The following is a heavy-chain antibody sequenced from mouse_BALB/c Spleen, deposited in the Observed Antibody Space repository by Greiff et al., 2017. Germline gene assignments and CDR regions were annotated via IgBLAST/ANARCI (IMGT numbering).Heavy chain of an antibody. Sequence: DVMLVESGGGLVQPGGSLKLSCAASGFTFSSYTMSWVRQTPEKRLEWVAYISNGGGSTYYPDTVKGRFTISRDNAKNTLYLQMSSLKSEDTAMYYCARHAYGNYDVWGAGTTVTVS. D-gene: IGHD2-1*01. CDR1: GFTFSSYT. CDR3: ARHAYGNYDV. J-gene: IGHJ1*01. V-gene: IGHV5-12-2*01. CDR2: ISNGGGST.